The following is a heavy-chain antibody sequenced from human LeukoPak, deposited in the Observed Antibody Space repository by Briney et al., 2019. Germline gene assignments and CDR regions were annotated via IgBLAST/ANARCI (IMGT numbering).Heavy chain of an antibody. V-gene: IGHV4-59*01. Sequence: SETLSLTCSVPGGSINSYYWCWIRQPPGKGLEWIGYIYYSGNTNYNPSLKSRVTISVDTSKNQFSLKVSSVTAADTAVYYCARGRSNYYGMDVWGQGTTVTVSS. CDR3: ARGRSNYYGMDV. CDR2: IYYSGNT. J-gene: IGHJ6*02. CDR1: GGSINSYY. D-gene: IGHD1-26*01.